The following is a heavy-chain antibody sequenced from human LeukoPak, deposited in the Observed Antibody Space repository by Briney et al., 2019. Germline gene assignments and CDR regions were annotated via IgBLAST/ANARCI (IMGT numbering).Heavy chain of an antibody. D-gene: IGHD6-13*01. J-gene: IGHJ4*02. Sequence: ASVKVSCKASGYTFTSYDINWVRQATGQGLEWMGWMNPNSGNTGYAQKFQGRVTITRNTSISTAYTELSSLRSEDTAVYYCARGLGAAAGSFDYWGQGTLVTVSS. V-gene: IGHV1-8*03. CDR2: MNPNSGNT. CDR1: GYTFTSYD. CDR3: ARGLGAAAGSFDY.